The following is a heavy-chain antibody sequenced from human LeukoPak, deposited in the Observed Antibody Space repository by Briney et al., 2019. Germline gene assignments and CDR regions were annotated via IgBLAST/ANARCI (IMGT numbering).Heavy chain of an antibody. CDR3: ARTSGWYNCFDP. CDR2: IYTSGST. V-gene: IGHV4-61*02. CDR1: GGSIGSDNYY. D-gene: IGHD6-19*01. J-gene: IGHJ5*02. Sequence: SETLSLTCTVSGGSIGSDNYYWSWIRQPAGKALEWIGRIYTSGSTNYNPSLKSRVTISIDTSKNQFSLELTSVIAADTAAYYCARTSGWYNCFDPWGQGTLVTVPS.